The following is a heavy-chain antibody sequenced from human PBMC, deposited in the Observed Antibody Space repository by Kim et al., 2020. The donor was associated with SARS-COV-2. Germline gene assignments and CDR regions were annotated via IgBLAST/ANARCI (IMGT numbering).Heavy chain of an antibody. D-gene: IGHD1-1*01. J-gene: IGHJ6*02. Sequence: GGSLRLSCAASGFNFIDAWMSWVRQAPGKGLEWVGRIRSKGSGGTTDYAAPVKGRFTISRDDSKNTVYLQMDSLTTEDTAVYYCNWNHDFYYTMNVWGHGTTVSVSS. CDR3: NWNHDFYYTMNV. V-gene: IGHV3-15*01. CDR2: IRSKGSGGTT. CDR1: GFNFIDAW.